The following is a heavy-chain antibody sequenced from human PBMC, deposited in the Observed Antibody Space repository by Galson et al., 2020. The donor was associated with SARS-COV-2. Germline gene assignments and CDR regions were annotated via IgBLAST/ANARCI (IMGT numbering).Heavy chain of an antibody. CDR3: ARDGNDLSHILTGYYMTYYYYYMDV. Sequence: GGSLRLSCAASGFTFSSYAMHWVRQAPGKGLEWVAVISYDGSNKYYADSVKGRFTISRDKSKNTLYLQMNSLRAEDTAVYYCARDGNDLSHILTGYYMTYYYYYMDVWGKGTTVTVSS. CDR1: GFTFSSYA. CDR2: ISYDGSNK. D-gene: IGHD3-9*01. V-gene: IGHV3-30*04. J-gene: IGHJ6*03.